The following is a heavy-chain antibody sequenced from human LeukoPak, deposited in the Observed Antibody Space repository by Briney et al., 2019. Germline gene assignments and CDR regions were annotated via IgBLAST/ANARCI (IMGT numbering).Heavy chain of an antibody. CDR1: GGSISSGSYY. J-gene: IGHJ4*02. Sequence: SETLSLTCTVSGGSISSGSYYWSWIRQPAGKGLEWIGRIYTSGSIYTSGSISYNPSLKSRVTISVDTSKNQLSLKLSSVTAADTAVYYCARGRRGTYYVNYWGQGTLVTVSS. D-gene: IGHD1-26*01. V-gene: IGHV4-61*02. CDR2: IYTSGSIYTSGSI. CDR3: ARGRRGTYYVNY.